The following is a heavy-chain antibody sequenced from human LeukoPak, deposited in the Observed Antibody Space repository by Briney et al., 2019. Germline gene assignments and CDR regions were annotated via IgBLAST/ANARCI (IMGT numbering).Heavy chain of an antibody. Sequence: GGSLRLSCAASGFTFDDYGMSWVRQAPGKGLEWVSGIKWNGGSAGYADSVKGRFTISRDNAKNSLYLQMNSLRAEDTALYYCARDLNVAAAGTFDYWGQGTLVTVSS. CDR2: IKWNGGSA. CDR3: ARDLNVAAAGTFDY. CDR1: GFTFDDYG. J-gene: IGHJ4*02. V-gene: IGHV3-20*04. D-gene: IGHD6-13*01.